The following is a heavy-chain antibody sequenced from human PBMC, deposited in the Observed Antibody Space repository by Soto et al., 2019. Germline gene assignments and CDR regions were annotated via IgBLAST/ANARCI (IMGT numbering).Heavy chain of an antibody. CDR1: GFTFSSYS. V-gene: IGHV3-48*02. J-gene: IGHJ3*02. CDR3: ARDREELRFLEWLLSPAFDI. D-gene: IGHD3-3*01. Sequence: PGGSLRLSCAASGFTFSSYSMNWVRQAPGKGLEWVSYISSSSSTIYYADSVKGRFTISRDNAKNSLYLQMNSLRDEDTAVYYCARDREELRFLEWLLSPAFDIWGQGTMVTVSS. CDR2: ISSSSSTI.